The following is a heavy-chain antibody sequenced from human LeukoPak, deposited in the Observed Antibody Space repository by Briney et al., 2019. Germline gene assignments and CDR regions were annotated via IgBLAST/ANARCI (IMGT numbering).Heavy chain of an antibody. CDR2: ISSSGSYI. CDR3: ARGGGSYGKYYFDY. Sequence: GGSLRLSCAASGFTFSNYWMHWVRQAPGKGLEWVSSISSSGSYIYYADSVKGRFTISRDNAKNSLYLQMNSLRAEDSAVYYCARGGGSYGKYYFDYWGQGTLVTVSS. J-gene: IGHJ4*02. CDR1: GFTFSNYW. D-gene: IGHD5-18*01. V-gene: IGHV3-21*01.